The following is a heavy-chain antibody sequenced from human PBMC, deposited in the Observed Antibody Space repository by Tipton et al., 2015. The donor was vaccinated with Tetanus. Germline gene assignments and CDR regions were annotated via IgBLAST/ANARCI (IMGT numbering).Heavy chain of an antibody. CDR1: GGAFSGYL. V-gene: IGHV4-34*01. Sequence: TLSLTCAVSGGAFSGYLWSWIRQSPGKGLEWIGEINQSGSTIYNPSLKSRVTIAVDTFKRQFSMTLTSATAADTAVYYCARLREVVSRSGWALDYWGQGILVTVSS. J-gene: IGHJ4*02. CDR2: INQSGST. CDR3: ARLREVVSRSGWALDY. D-gene: IGHD5/OR15-5a*01.